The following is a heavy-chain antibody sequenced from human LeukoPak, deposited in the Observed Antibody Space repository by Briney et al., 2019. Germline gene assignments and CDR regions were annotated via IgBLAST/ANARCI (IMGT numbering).Heavy chain of an antibody. CDR1: GFTVRSNY. Sequence: PWGSLILSCAASGFTVRSNYMSWVRMAPAEGLEGGSVIYSGGSTYSADSVKGRFTISRDNSKNTMYLQMNSLRAEDTDVYYCARGYSSSWVFDYWGQGTLVTVSS. J-gene: IGHJ4*02. CDR2: IYSGGST. D-gene: IGHD6-13*01. V-gene: IGHV3-53*01. CDR3: ARGYSSSWVFDY.